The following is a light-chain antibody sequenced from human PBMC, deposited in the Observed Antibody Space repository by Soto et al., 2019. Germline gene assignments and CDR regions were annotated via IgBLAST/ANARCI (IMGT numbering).Light chain of an antibody. V-gene: IGKV1-39*01. CDR1: QSISSY. CDR2: AAS. CDR3: QQSYSTPVT. Sequence: DIRMTQSPSSLSASVGDRVTITCRASQSISSYLNWYQQKPGKAPKLLIYAASSLQSGVTSRFSGSGSGTDFTLTISSLQPEDFATYYCQQSYSTPVTFGQGTKVEIK. J-gene: IGKJ1*01.